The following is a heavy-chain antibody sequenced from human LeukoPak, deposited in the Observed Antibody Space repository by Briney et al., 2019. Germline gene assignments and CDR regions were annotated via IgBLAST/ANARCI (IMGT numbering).Heavy chain of an antibody. D-gene: IGHD6-6*01. V-gene: IGHV3-7*01. Sequence: GGSLRLSCAASGFTFSSYWMSWVRQAPGKGLEWVANIKQDGSEKYYVDSVKGRFTISRDNAKNSLYLQMNSLRAEDTAVYYCARDTLTARQGGSAFDIWGQGKMVTVSS. CDR3: ARDTLTARQGGSAFDI. CDR2: IKQDGSEK. J-gene: IGHJ3*02. CDR1: GFTFSSYW.